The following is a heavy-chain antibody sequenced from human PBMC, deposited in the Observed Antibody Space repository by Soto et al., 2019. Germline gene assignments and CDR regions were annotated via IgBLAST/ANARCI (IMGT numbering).Heavy chain of an antibody. J-gene: IGHJ6*02. D-gene: IGHD3-10*01. V-gene: IGHV1-3*01. CDR3: ARDLMVRGAAVYGMDV. CDR1: GYTFTSYA. Sequence: ASVKVSCKASGYTFTSYAMHWVRQAPGQRLEWMGWINAGNGNTKYSQKFQGRVTITRDTSASTAYMELSSLRSDDTAVYYCARDLMVRGAAVYGMDVWGQGTTVTVSS. CDR2: INAGNGNT.